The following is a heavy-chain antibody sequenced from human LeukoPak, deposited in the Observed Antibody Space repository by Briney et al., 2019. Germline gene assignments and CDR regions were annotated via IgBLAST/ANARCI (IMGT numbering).Heavy chain of an antibody. CDR1: GYTFTSYG. CDR2: ISAYNGNT. J-gene: IGHJ4*02. CDR3: ARHGWDYYDSSGYPLWDY. D-gene: IGHD3-22*01. Sequence: ASVKVSCKASGYTFTSYGISWVRQAPGQGLEWMGWISAYNGNTNYAQKLQGRVTMTTDTSTSTAYMELRSLRSDDTAVYYCARHGWDYYDSSGYPLWDYWGQGTLVTVSS. V-gene: IGHV1-18*01.